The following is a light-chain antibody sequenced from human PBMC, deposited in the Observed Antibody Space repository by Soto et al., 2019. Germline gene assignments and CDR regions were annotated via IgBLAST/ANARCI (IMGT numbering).Light chain of an antibody. CDR1: QSVSRY. Sequence: EIVLTQSPATLYLSPGERATLSCRASQSVSRYLAWYQQKPVQAPSLLIYDASNGTAGIPARFSGSGSGTGFTLTISSLDPEDFAVYCGRHHSNWPRLSFGPGTKVDIK. CDR3: RHHSNWPRLS. J-gene: IGKJ3*01. V-gene: IGKV3-11*01. CDR2: DAS.